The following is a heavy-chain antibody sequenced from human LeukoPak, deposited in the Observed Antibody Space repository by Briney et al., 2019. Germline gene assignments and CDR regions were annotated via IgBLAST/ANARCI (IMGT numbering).Heavy chain of an antibody. CDR1: GFIVSSNY. D-gene: IGHD5-24*01. Sequence: GGSLRLSCAASGFIVSSNYMSWVRQAPGKGLEWVSVLYTDESTYSADSVKGRFTISRDNSMNTVYLQMSSLRAEDTAFYYCARGEMATISAFDIWGQGTMVTVSS. V-gene: IGHV3-66*01. CDR2: LYTDEST. J-gene: IGHJ3*02. CDR3: ARGEMATISAFDI.